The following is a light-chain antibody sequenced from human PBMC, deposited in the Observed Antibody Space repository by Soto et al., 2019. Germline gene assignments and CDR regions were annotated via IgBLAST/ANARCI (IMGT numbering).Light chain of an antibody. V-gene: IGKV3-15*01. Sequence: EIVVTQSPATLSVSPGERATLSCRASQSVGNNFAWYQQKPGQAPRLLIFATSTRATGVPARFSGSGSGTEFTLTISSLQSEDFAVYYCPQYGDWTLTFGGGAKVEIE. CDR2: ATS. CDR1: QSVGNN. CDR3: PQYGDWTLT. J-gene: IGKJ4*01.